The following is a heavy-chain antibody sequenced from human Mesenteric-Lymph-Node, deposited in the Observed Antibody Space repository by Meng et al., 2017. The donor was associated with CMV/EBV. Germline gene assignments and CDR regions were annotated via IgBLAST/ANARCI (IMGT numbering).Heavy chain of an antibody. CDR1: GGSISSSSYY. D-gene: IGHD1-7*01. CDR2: IYYSGST. Sequence: SETLSLTCTVSGGSISSSSYYWGWIRQPPGKGLEWIGSIYYSGSTYYNPSLKSRVTISVDTSKNQFSLKLSSVTAADTAVYYCATRITGTSYWGQGTLVTVSS. J-gene: IGHJ4*02. V-gene: IGHV4-39*07. CDR3: ATRITGTSY.